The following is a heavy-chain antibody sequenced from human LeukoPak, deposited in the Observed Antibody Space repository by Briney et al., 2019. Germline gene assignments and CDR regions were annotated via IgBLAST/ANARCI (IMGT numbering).Heavy chain of an antibody. Sequence: SETLSLTCTVSAGSTSSYYWSWIRQPPGKGLEWIGYIYYSGSTNYNPSLKSRVTISVDTSKNQFSLKLSSVTAADTAVYYCARRSRSGYYNYWGQGTLVTVSS. CDR2: IYYSGST. D-gene: IGHD3-22*01. CDR3: ARRSRSGYYNY. CDR1: AGSTSSYY. V-gene: IGHV4-59*08. J-gene: IGHJ4*02.